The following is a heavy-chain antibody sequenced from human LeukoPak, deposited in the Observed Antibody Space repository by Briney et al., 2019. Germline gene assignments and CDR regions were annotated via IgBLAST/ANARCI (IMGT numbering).Heavy chain of an antibody. CDR3: ARARYCSSTSCFNYYYYGMDV. V-gene: IGHV3-33*01. CDR1: GFTFSSYG. CDR2: IWYDGSNK. Sequence: GGSLRLSCAASGFTFSSYGMHWVRQAPGKGLEWVAVIWYDGSNKYYADSVKGRFTISRDNSKNTLYLQMNSLRAEDTAVYYCARARYCSSTSCFNYYYYGMDVWGQGTTVTVSS. D-gene: IGHD2-2*01. J-gene: IGHJ6*02.